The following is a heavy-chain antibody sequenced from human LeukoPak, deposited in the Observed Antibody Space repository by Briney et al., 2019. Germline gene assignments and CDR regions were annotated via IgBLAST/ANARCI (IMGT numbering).Heavy chain of an antibody. V-gene: IGHV4-59*01. D-gene: IGHD4-17*01. CDR1: GGSISSYY. CDR3: ARAVSASTVYYFDY. Sequence: SETLSLTSTVSGGSISSYYWSWIRQPPGKGLEWVGYIYYSGRTNYNPSLKSRVTISVDTSKIQFSLKLSSVTAADTAVYYCARAVSASTVYYFDYWGQGTLVTVSS. CDR2: IYYSGRT. J-gene: IGHJ4*02.